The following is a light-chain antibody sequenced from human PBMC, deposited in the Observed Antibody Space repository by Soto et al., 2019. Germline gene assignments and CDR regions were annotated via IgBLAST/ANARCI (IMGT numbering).Light chain of an antibody. Sequence: EIVMTQSPATLSESPGERATLSCRASQSVSSNLAWYQQKPGQAPRLLIYGASTRATGIPARFSGSGSGTEFTLTISSLQSEDFAFYYCQQYNNWPPLTFGGGTKVEIK. V-gene: IGKV3-15*01. CDR3: QQYNNWPPLT. CDR1: QSVSSN. J-gene: IGKJ4*01. CDR2: GAS.